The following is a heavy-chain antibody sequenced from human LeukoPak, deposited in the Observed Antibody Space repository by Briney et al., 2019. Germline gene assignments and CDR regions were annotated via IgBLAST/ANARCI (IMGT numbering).Heavy chain of an antibody. CDR3: ASQIAVAGTALDY. CDR1: GFTVSSNY. D-gene: IGHD6-19*01. V-gene: IGHV3-66*04. Sequence: GGSLRLSCAASGFTVSSNYMSWVRQAPGKGLEWVSVIYSGGSTYYADSVKGRFTISRDNSKNTLYLQMNSLRAEDTAVYYCASQIAVAGTALDYWGQGTLVTVSS. CDR2: IYSGGST. J-gene: IGHJ4*02.